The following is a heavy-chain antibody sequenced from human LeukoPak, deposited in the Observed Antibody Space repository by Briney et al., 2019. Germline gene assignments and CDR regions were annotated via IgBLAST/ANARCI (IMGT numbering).Heavy chain of an antibody. CDR2: IYTSGST. V-gene: IGHV4-4*07. Sequence: SETLSLTCTVSGGSISSYYWSWIRQPAGKGLEWIGRIYTSGSTNYNPSLKSRVTMSVDTSKNQFSLKLSSVTAADTAVYYCARDEKGYSSIWFDPWGQGTLVTVSS. J-gene: IGHJ5*02. D-gene: IGHD6-13*01. CDR1: GGSISSYY. CDR3: ARDEKGYSSIWFDP.